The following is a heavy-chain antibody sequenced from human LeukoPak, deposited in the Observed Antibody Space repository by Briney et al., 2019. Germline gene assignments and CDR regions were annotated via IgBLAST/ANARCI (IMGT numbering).Heavy chain of an antibody. V-gene: IGHV4-61*02. J-gene: IGHJ4*02. CDR2: LYTSGGA. CDR1: GVSISSGGYF. Sequence: SETLSLTCAVSGVSISSGGYFWTWIRQPAGKGLEWIGRLYTSGGATYNPSLKSRVIFSLDTSKNQFSLELSSVTAADTAVYYCTRDAETHGDSFDYWGPGTLVTVSS. CDR3: TRDAETHGDSFDY. D-gene: IGHD4-17*01.